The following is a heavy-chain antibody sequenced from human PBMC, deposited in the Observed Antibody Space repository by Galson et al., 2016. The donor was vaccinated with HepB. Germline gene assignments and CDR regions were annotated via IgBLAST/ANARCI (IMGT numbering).Heavy chain of an antibody. CDR1: GFTFSSYA. CDR3: AKVNWDGDNSEVGDC. D-gene: IGHD4-23*01. J-gene: IGHJ4*02. CDR2: ISNSGDDT. V-gene: IGHV3-23*01. Sequence: SLRLSCAASGFTFSSYAMSWVRQAPGKGLEWVSGISNSGDDTYYADSVKGRFTISRDNSKNTLFLQMSSLRAEDTALYWCAKVNWDGDNSEVGDCWGQGTLVTVSS.